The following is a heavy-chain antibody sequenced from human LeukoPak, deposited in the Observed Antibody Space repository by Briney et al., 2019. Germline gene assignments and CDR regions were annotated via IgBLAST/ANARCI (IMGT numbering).Heavy chain of an antibody. CDR3: AKDLTVAVADTTFDS. Sequence: GGSLRLSCAASGFTFSSYSMNWVRQAPGKGLERVSGISGSGGSTYYADSVKGRFTISRDNPKNTLYLQMNSLRAEDTAIYYCAKDLTVAVADTTFDSWGQGTLVTVSP. V-gene: IGHV3-23*01. CDR2: ISGSGGST. D-gene: IGHD6-19*01. J-gene: IGHJ4*02. CDR1: GFTFSSYS.